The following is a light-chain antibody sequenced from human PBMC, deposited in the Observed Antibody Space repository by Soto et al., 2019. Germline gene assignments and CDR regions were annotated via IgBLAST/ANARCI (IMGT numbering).Light chain of an antibody. Sequence: ETRFTQSPGTLSLSPGERATLSCRASQSIRSNYLAWYQQKPGQAPRFLIYGAFSRATGIPDRFSGSGSGTDFSLTITSLEPEDFAVYYCQQRGKWPSTFGPGTKVDI. CDR1: QSIRSNY. J-gene: IGKJ2*02. CDR2: GAF. CDR3: QQRGKWPST. V-gene: IGKV3D-20*02.